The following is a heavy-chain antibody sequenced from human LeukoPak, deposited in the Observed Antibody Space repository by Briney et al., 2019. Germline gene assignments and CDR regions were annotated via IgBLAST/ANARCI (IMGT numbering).Heavy chain of an antibody. CDR2: IGIDSGNT. CDR3: ARDHNYALDN. J-gene: IGHJ4*02. CDR1: GFPFSDYS. D-gene: IGHD1-1*01. V-gene: IGHV3-48*04. Sequence: PGGSLRLSCTASGFPFSDYSMDWVRQAPGKGLEWISYIGIDSGNTKYADSVRGRFTVSADNAKNSLFLQMNSLRVEDTAVYYCARDHNYALDNWGQGTLVSVSS.